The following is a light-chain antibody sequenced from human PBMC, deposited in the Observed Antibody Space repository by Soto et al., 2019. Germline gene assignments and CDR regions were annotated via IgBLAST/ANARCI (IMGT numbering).Light chain of an antibody. J-gene: IGKJ1*01. CDR3: QQSFSSPWT. CDR2: SAS. Sequence: DIQMTQSPSSLFASVGDRVTFTCRASQNIRTYLNWYQQKPGKVPDLLIYSASGLRSGVPSRFSGSGSGTDFTLTISSLQPEDFATYFCQQSFSSPWTFGQGTKVVIK. CDR1: QNIRTY. V-gene: IGKV1-39*01.